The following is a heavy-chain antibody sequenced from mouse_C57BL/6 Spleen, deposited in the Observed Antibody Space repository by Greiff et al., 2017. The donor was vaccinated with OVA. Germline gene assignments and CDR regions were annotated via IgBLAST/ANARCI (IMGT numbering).Heavy chain of an antibody. CDR3: ARGFYYYGSSYVDFDY. Sequence: VQGVESGAELMKPGASVKLSCKATGYTFTGYWIEWVKQRPGHGLEWIGEILPGSGSTNYNEKFKGKATFTADTSSNTAYMQLSSLTTEDSAIYYCARGFYYYGSSYVDFDYWGQGTTLTVSS. CDR2: ILPGSGST. D-gene: IGHD1-1*01. J-gene: IGHJ2*01. CDR1: GYTFTGYW. V-gene: IGHV1-9*01.